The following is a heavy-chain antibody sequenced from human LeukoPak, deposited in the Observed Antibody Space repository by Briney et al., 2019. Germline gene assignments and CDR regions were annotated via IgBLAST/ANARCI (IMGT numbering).Heavy chain of an antibody. CDR1: DESVQGCYY. CDR3: AGPTIDY. J-gene: IGHJ4*02. D-gene: IGHD5-24*01. CDR2: IYHDGRT. Sequence: SETLSLTCAVSDESVQGCYYWGWVRQPPGTGLEWIGYIYHDGRTYYSPSLKGRVAIAVDTSKNQVYLNLTSVTVADTAVYYCAGPTIDYWGQGTVVIVSS. V-gene: IGHV4-38-2*01.